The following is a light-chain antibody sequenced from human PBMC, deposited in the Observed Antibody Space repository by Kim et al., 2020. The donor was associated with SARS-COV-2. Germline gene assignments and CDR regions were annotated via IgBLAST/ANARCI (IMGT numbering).Light chain of an antibody. CDR1: QTIDRH. CDR2: GAS. J-gene: IGKJ1*01. CDR3: QQSFSTPQT. Sequence: ASVGDRIIITCRASQTIDRHLSWYQQKPGKAPTLLIFGASSLHGGVPSRFSGSGSGRQYVLTISSLQPEDFATYFCQQSFSTPQTFGLGTKVDIK. V-gene: IGKV1-39*01.